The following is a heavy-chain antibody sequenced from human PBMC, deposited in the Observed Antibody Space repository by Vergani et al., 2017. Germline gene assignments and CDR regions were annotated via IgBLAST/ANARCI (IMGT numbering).Heavy chain of an antibody. J-gene: IGHJ1*01. CDR3: ARSRNYYDSSGYPEYVQH. D-gene: IGHD3-22*01. CDR2: IYPGDSDT. CDR1: GYSFTSYW. Sequence: EVQLVQSGAEVTKPGESLKISCKGSGYSFTSYWIGWVRQMPXKGLEWMGFIYPGDSDTRYSPSFQGQVTISADQSISTAYLQWSSLKASDTAMYYCARSRNYYDSSGYPEYVQHWGRGTLVTVSS. V-gene: IGHV5-51*01.